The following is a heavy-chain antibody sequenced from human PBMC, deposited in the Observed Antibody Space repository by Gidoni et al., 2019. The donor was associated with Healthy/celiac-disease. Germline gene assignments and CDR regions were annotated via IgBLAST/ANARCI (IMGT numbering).Heavy chain of an antibody. Sequence: EVQLVQSGAEVKKPGESLKISCKGSGYSFTSYWIGWVRQMPGKGLEWMGIIYPGDSDTRYSPSFQGQVTISADKSISTAYLQWSSLKASDTAMYYCARLGGATVRGLDYYYYGMDVWGQGTTVTVSS. CDR2: IYPGDSDT. J-gene: IGHJ6*02. D-gene: IGHD4-17*01. V-gene: IGHV5-51*01. CDR3: ARLGGATVRGLDYYYYGMDV. CDR1: GYSFTSYW.